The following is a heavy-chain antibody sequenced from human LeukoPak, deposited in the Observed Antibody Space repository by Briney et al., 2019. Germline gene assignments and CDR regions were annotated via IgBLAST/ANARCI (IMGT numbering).Heavy chain of an antibody. V-gene: IGHV3-74*01. CDR3: TTDTFGARDS. CDR1: GYTFSRYW. J-gene: IGHJ4*02. CDR2: INEDGSST. D-gene: IGHD3-10*01. Sequence: PGGSLRLSCAASGYTFSRYWMHWVRQGPGKGLVWVSRINEDGSSTSYAESVRGRFTISRDNAKNTLYLQMNSLRAEDEAVYYCTTDTFGARDSWGQGTLVTVSS.